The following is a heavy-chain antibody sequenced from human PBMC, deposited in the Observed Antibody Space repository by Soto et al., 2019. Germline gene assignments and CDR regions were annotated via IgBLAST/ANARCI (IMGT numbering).Heavy chain of an antibody. J-gene: IGHJ4*02. CDR2: ISSSSSYI. D-gene: IGHD6-19*01. V-gene: IGHV3-21*01. CDR3: ARGPRLEQWLIMY. CDR1: GFTFSSYS. Sequence: GGSLRLSCAASGFTFSSYSMNWVRQAPGKGLEWVSSISSSSSYIYYTDSLKGRFTISRDNAKNSLYLQMNSLRAEDTAVYYCARGPRLEQWLIMYWGQGTLVTSPQ.